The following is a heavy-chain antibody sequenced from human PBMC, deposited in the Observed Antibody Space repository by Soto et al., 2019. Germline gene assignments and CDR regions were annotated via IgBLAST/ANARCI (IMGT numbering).Heavy chain of an antibody. CDR2: ISSSSSYI. V-gene: IGHV3-21*01. D-gene: IGHD1-7*01. CDR3: ARDMELELRGVDV. CDR1: GFTFSSYS. Sequence: GGSQRLSCAASGFTFSSYSMNWVRQAPGKGLEWVSSISSSSSYIYYADSVKGRFTISRDNAKNSLYLQMNSLRAEDTAVYYCARDMELELRGVDVWGQGTTVTVSS. J-gene: IGHJ6*02.